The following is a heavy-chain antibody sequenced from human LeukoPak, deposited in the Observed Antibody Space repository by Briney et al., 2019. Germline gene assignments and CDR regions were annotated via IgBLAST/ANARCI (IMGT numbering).Heavy chain of an antibody. CDR3: ARGSVIAAGTGY. D-gene: IGHD6-13*01. V-gene: IGHV4-61*02. J-gene: IGHJ4*02. Sequence: SQTLSLTCTVSGGSISSGSYYWSWIRQPAGKGLEWIGRIYTSGSTNYNPSLKSRVTISVDTSKNQFSLKLSSVTAADTAVYYCARGSVIAAGTGYWGQGTLVTVSS. CDR1: GGSISSGSYY. CDR2: IYTSGST.